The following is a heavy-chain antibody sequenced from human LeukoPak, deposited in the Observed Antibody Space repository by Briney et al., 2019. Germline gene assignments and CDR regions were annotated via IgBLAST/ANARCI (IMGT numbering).Heavy chain of an antibody. CDR1: GGSVSSGSYY. J-gene: IGHJ3*02. CDR3: ARVGATYDAFDI. D-gene: IGHD1-26*01. Sequence: SETLSLTCTVSGGSVSSGSYYWSWIRQPPGKGLEWIGYIYYSGSTNYNPSLKSRVTISVDTSKNQFSLKLSSVAAADTAVYYCARVGATYDAFDIWGQGTMVTVSS. CDR2: IYYSGST. V-gene: IGHV4-61*01.